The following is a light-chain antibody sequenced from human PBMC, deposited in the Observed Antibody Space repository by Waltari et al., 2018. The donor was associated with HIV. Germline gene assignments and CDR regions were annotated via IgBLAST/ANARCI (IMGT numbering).Light chain of an antibody. J-gene: IGLJ3*02. CDR3: CSYAGSYTLGV. CDR1: SSDVGGYNY. Sequence: PGQSVTISCTGTSSDVGGYNYVSWYQQHPGKAPKLMIYDVSKRPSGVPDRFSGSKSGNTASLTISGLQAEDEADYYCCSYAGSYTLGVFGGGTKLTVL. CDR2: DVS. V-gene: IGLV2-11*01.